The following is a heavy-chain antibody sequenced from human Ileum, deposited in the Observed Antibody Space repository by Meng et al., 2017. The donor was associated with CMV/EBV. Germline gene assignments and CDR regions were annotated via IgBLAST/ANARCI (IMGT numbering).Heavy chain of an antibody. CDR2: VYYSGTT. CDR1: AGSPTSSTYY. D-gene: IGHD3-3*01. V-gene: IGHV4-39*07. J-gene: IGHJ4*02. Sequence: QLRLSESGQVLVKPSETLPLACTAAAGSPTSSTYYGGWMRQPPGKGLEWIGSVYYSGTTYYNTSLKSRVNMSIDTSKNRFSLKLSSATAADTAVYYCARNVGFYSSQIAYWGQGALVTVPS. CDR3: ARNVGFYSSQIAY.